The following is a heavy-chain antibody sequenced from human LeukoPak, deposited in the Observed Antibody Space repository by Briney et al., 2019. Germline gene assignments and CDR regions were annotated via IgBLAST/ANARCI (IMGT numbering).Heavy chain of an antibody. Sequence: GASVKVSCKVSGYTLTELSMHWVRQAPGKGLEWMGGFDPEDGETIYAQKFQGRVTMTEDTSTDTAYMELSSLRSEDTAVCYCVPGYLPRPPLYFDYWGQGTLVTVSS. J-gene: IGHJ4*02. CDR1: GYTLTELS. CDR2: FDPEDGET. D-gene: IGHD3-9*01. V-gene: IGHV1-24*01. CDR3: VPGYLPRPPLYFDY.